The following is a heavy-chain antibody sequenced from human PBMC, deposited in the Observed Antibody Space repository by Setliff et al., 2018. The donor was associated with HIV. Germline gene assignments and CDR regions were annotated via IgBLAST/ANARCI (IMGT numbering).Heavy chain of an antibody. CDR1: GYTFINYA. CDR3: ARARYGDYAGDINGFDP. Sequence: ASVKVSCKASGYTFINYAMHWVRQAPGQGLEWMGWINTNTGSPTYDPAFTGRFVFTVDTSVTTAYLQISSLKAEETAVYYCARARYGDYAGDINGFDPWGQGTLVTVSS. CDR2: INTNTGSP. J-gene: IGHJ5*02. V-gene: IGHV7-4-1*02. D-gene: IGHD4-17*01.